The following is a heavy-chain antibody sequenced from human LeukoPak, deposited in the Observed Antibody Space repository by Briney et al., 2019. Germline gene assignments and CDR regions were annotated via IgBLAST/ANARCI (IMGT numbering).Heavy chain of an antibody. D-gene: IGHD3-10*01. CDR2: ISYDGSNK. CDR1: GFTFSSYA. J-gene: IGHJ4*02. V-gene: IGHV3-30*04. CDR3: ARDGGVYYYGSGSYYYY. Sequence: GRSLRLSCAASGFTFSSYAMHWVRQAPGKGLEWVAVISYDGSNKHYADSVKGRFTISRDNSKNTLCLQMNSLRAEDTAVYYCARDGGVYYYGSGSYYYYWGQGTLVTVSS.